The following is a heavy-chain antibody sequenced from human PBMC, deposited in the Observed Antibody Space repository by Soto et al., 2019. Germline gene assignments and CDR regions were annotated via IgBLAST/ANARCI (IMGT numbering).Heavy chain of an antibody. CDR3: ARDTGDYELSGGNWFDP. Sequence: SVKVSCKASGVTFSSYAISWVRQALGQGLEWMGGIIPIFGTANYAQKFQGRVTITADESTSTAYMELSSLRSEDTAVYYCARDTGDYELSGGNWFDPWGQGTLVTVSS. D-gene: IGHD4-17*01. CDR1: GVTFSSYA. J-gene: IGHJ5*02. CDR2: IIPIFGTA. V-gene: IGHV1-69*13.